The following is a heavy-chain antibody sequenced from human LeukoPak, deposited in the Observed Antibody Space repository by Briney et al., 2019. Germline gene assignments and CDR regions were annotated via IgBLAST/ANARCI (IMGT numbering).Heavy chain of an antibody. J-gene: IGHJ4*02. V-gene: IGHV4-59*01. CDR2: IYYSGDT. D-gene: IGHD4-11*01. CDR3: VRGTVPSTLDY. CDR1: RGSISGYS. Sequence: PSETLSLTCTVSRGSISGYSWSWIRQSPGGGLEWIGYIYYSGDTAYNPSLRSRVTSSVDTSKNQFSLQLRSVTTADTAVYYCVRGTVPSTLDYWGQGTLVTVSS.